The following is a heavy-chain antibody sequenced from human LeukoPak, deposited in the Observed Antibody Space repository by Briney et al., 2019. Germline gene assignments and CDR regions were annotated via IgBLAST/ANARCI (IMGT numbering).Heavy chain of an antibody. V-gene: IGHV3-21*01. J-gene: IGHJ4*02. CDR3: ATDNPTSNSYDSSGKYRGAY. CDR1: GFTFSSYS. CDR2: ISSSSSYI. D-gene: IGHD3-22*01. Sequence: GGSLRLSCAASGFTFSSYSMNWVRQAPGKGLEWVSSISSSSSYIYYADSMKGRFTISRDNAKNSLYLQMNSLRAEDTAVYYCATDNPTSNSYDSSGKYRGAYWGQGTLVTVSS.